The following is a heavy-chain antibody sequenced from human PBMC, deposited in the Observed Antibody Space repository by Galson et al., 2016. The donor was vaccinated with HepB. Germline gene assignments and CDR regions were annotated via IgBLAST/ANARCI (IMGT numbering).Heavy chain of an antibody. J-gene: IGHJ4*02. D-gene: IGHD3-10*01. CDR3: ARGCPSGSCADF. CDR2: FNPSGDTA. V-gene: IGHV1-46*03. Sequence: SVKVSCKASGYTITNYFIHWVRQAPGQGLEWMGIFNPSGDTAYYAQNFQGRVTMTRDTSTSTVYMELISLRSDDTAVYYCARGCPSGSCADFWGQGTLVTVSS. CDR1: GYTITNYF.